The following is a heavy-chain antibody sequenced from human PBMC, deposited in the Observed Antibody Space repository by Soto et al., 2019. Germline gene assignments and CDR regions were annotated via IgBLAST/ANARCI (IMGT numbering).Heavy chain of an antibody. V-gene: IGHV2-5*01. Sequence: QITLKKSGPTLVKPTQNLTLTCTFSGFSLSTTGVGVGWIRQPPGKALEWLALIYWNDNRRYSPSLKSRLTITTDTSKNQVVLTMTNMDPVDTATYYCAHSASVPCCYDFDYWGQGTLVTVSS. J-gene: IGHJ4*02. CDR3: AHSASVPCCYDFDY. CDR1: GFSLSTTGVG. D-gene: IGHD1-26*01. CDR2: IYWNDNR.